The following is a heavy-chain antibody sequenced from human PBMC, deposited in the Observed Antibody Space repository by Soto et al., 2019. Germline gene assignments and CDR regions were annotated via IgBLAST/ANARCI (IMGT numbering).Heavy chain of an antibody. J-gene: IGHJ5*01. D-gene: IGHD2-8*02. V-gene: IGHV1-18*01. CDR2: IGTYNGNT. CDR1: GYFFTNHR. Sequence: ASVKVSCKTSGYFFTNHRINWVRQAPGQGLEWMGWIGTYNGNTKYAKNFQDRVTLTTDILTTTVFMEITSLKSDDTAVYYCARDVGEEYCNWLDHWGQGTQVTVSS. CDR3: ARDVGEEYCNWLDH.